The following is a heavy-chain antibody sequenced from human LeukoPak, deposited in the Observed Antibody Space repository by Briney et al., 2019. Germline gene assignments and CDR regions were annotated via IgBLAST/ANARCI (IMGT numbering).Heavy chain of an antibody. CDR2: ISARGDDA. D-gene: IGHD4-11*01. Sequence: GGSLRLSCAASGLISKTYAMSWVRQAPGKGLEWASVISARGDDAYYADFVKGRFTISRDNSKNTLSLQMNILRAVDTAIYYCAKEIEVYSNYRTPFGYWGQGTLVTVSS. V-gene: IGHV3-23*01. CDR3: AKEIEVYSNYRTPFGY. CDR1: GLISKTYA. J-gene: IGHJ4*02.